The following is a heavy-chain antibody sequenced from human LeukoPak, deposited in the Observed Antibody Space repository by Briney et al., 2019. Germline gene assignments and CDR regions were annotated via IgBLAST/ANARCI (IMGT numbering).Heavy chain of an antibody. CDR3: ARDPGLQSRYMDV. CDR1: GFTFRSNW. Sequence: GGSLRLSCAASGFTFRSNWMSWVRQAPGKGLKWVANIKDDGSEKYYVDSVKGRFTISRENAKNSLYLQMNSLRAEDTAVYYCARDPGLQSRYMDVWGKGTTVTVSS. D-gene: IGHD5-24*01. V-gene: IGHV3-7*03. CDR2: IKDDGSEK. J-gene: IGHJ6*03.